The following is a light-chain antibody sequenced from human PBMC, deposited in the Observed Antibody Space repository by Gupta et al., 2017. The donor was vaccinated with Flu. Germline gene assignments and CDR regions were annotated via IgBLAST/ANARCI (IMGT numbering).Light chain of an antibody. V-gene: IGLV2-14*01. J-gene: IGLJ1*01. CDR3: GSFTVTRTYV. CDR1: RSDVGGYVL. Sequence: QSALTQPASASVSPGQSITISCPLTRSDVGGYVLVSWYQQHPGKAPNLIIYEVTNRPSGVSTRFSGSKSANTASLTVSGLQAEDEAEYYCGSFTVTRTYVFGTGTKVTVL. CDR2: EVT.